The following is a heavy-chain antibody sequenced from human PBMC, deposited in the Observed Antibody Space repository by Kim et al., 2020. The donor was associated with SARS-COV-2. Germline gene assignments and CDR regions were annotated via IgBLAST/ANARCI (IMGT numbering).Heavy chain of an antibody. CDR2: ISSSSSYI. CDR3: ARDPPYDSSHIWVDY. V-gene: IGHV3-21*01. CDR1: GFTFSSYS. D-gene: IGHD3-22*01. J-gene: IGHJ4*02. Sequence: GGSLRLSCAASGFTFSSYSMNWVRQAPGKGLEWVSSISSSSSYIYYADSVKGRFTISRDNAKNSLYLQMNSLRAEDTAVYYCARDPPYDSSHIWVDYWGQGTLVTVSS.